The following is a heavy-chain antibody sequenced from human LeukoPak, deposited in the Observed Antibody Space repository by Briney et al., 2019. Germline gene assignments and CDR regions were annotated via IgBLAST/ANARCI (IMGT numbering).Heavy chain of an antibody. CDR3: AKRSGYTTGWFFDF. D-gene: IGHD6-19*01. J-gene: IGHJ4*02. V-gene: IGHV3-23*01. CDR1: GFSFSSYA. Sequence: GWSLRLSCAASGFSFSSYAMIWVRQAPGQGREWVSSIIGSGDNTYYAESVKGRFTISRDNSKNTLFLQMNSLRAEDTAVFYCAKRSGYTTGWFFDFWGQGTLVTVSS. CDR2: IIGSGDNT.